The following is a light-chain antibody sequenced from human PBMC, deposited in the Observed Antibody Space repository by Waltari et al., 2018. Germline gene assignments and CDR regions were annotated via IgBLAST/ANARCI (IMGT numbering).Light chain of an antibody. Sequence: DIQMTQSPSSLSAFVGDRVTITCRASETMSNYLNWYQQRPGKAPKILIHGASSLQSGVPSRFRGSGSATDFTLTISSLQPEDSATYYCQQSYVVPPAFGQGTKVEIK. CDR2: GAS. J-gene: IGKJ1*01. V-gene: IGKV1-39*01. CDR3: QQSYVVPPA. CDR1: ETMSNY.